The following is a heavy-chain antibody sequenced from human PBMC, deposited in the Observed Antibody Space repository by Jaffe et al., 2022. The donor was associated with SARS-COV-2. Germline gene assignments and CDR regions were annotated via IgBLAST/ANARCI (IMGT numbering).Heavy chain of an antibody. Sequence: QITLKESGPTLVKPTQTLTLTCTLSGISLNTSGVGVGWIRQPPGKALQWLALIYWNDDKRYSPSLKNRLTITKDTSKNQVVLTMTNMDPVDTATYYCSHIPAAAGLDHWGQGALVTVSS. CDR2: IYWNDDK. V-gene: IGHV2-5*01. J-gene: IGHJ4*02. D-gene: IGHD6-13*01. CDR3: SHIPAAAGLDH. CDR1: GISLNTSGVG.